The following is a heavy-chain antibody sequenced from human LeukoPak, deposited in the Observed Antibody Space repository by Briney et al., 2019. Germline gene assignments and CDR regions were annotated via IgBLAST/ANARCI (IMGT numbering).Heavy chain of an antibody. V-gene: IGHV3-30-3*01. CDR3: ARSRQAYDSSGYYADY. J-gene: IGHJ4*02. Sequence: PGRSLRLSCAASGFTFSSYAMHWVRQAPGKGLEWVAVISYDGSNKYYADSVKGRFTISRDNSKNTLYLQMNSLRAEDTAVYYCARSRQAYDSSGYYADYWGQGTLVTVSS. CDR1: GFTFSSYA. CDR2: ISYDGSNK. D-gene: IGHD3-22*01.